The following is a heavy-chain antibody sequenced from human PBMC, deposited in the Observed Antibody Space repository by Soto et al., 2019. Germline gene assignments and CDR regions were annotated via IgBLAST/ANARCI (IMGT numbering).Heavy chain of an antibody. Sequence: GASVKVSCKASGGTFSSYAISWVRQAPGQGLEWMGGIIPIFGTANYAQKFQGRVTITADESTSTAYMELSSLRSEDTAVYYCARWDIVVVPAAVRANYYYGMDVWGQGTTVTSP. V-gene: IGHV1-69*13. CDR1: GGTFSSYA. D-gene: IGHD2-2*01. J-gene: IGHJ6*02. CDR3: ARWDIVVVPAAVRANYYYGMDV. CDR2: IIPIFGTA.